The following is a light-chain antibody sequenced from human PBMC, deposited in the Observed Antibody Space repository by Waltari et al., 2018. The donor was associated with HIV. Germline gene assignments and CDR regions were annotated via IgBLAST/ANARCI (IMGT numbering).Light chain of an antibody. CDR3: NSRDSSGNHHV. CDR1: SLRSYY. Sequence: SSELTQDPAVSVALGQTVRITCQGDSLRSYYASWYQQNAGQAPVLVIYGKNNRPSGIPDRFSGSSSGNTASLTITGAQAEDEADYYCNSRDSSGNHHVFGTGTKVTVL. CDR2: GKN. J-gene: IGLJ1*01. V-gene: IGLV3-19*01.